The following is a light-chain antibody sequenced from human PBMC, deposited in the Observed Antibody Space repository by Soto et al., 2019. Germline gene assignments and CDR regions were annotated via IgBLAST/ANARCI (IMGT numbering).Light chain of an antibody. CDR1: SSDVGSYNL. J-gene: IGLJ1*01. V-gene: IGLV2-23*01. Sequence: QSALTQPASVPGSPGQSITISCTGTSSDVGSYNLVSWYQQRPGKAPKLMIYEGSKRPSGVSNRFSGSKSGNTASLTISGLQAEDEADYYCCSYAGSREVFGTGTRSP. CDR2: EGS. CDR3: CSYAGSREV.